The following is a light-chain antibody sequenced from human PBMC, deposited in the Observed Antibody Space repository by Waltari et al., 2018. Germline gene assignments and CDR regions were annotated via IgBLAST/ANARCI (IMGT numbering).Light chain of an antibody. CDR2: GAS. J-gene: IGKJ1*01. Sequence: EIVLTQSPGTLSLSPGESATLSCRTSQSVTRALAWYQQKPGQAPSLLIYGASNRATGIPYRFSVSGSGTDFSLTISSLGPEDFAVYYCQHYLRLPVTFGQGTKVEVK. CDR3: QHYLRLPVT. CDR1: QSVTRA. V-gene: IGKV3-20*01.